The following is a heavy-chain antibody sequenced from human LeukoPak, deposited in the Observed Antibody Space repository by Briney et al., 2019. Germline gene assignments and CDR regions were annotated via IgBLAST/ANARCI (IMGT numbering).Heavy chain of an antibody. CDR2: ISSSSSTI. CDR1: GFTFSSHN. V-gene: IGHV3-48*02. Sequence: SGGSLRLSCAVSGFTFSSHNMNWVRQAPGKGLEWVSYISSSSSTIYYADSVKGRFTISRDNAKNSLYLQMNSLRDEDTAVYYCARDERGSGGMDVWGQGTTVTVSS. D-gene: IGHD6-19*01. CDR3: ARDERGSGGMDV. J-gene: IGHJ6*02.